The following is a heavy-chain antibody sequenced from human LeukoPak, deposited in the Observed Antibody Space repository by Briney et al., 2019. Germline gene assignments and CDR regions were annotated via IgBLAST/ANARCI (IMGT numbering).Heavy chain of an antibody. CDR2: LSGSGYNK. CDR3: AKDPYGTRYFDY. D-gene: IGHD2-2*01. J-gene: IGHJ4*02. V-gene: IGHV3-23*01. CDR1: GFTFSSHA. Sequence: GGSLRLSCAASGFTFSSHALSWVRQAPGKGLEWVSSLSGSGYNKYYADSVKGRFTISSDNSKNTVYLQMNSLRAEDTAVYYCAKDPYGTRYFDYWGQGTLVTVSS.